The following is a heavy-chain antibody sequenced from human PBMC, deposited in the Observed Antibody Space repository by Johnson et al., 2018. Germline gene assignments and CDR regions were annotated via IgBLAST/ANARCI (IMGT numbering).Heavy chain of an antibody. CDR1: GFTFSSYA. Sequence: VQLQESGGGLVQPGGSLRLSCAASGFTFSSYAMSWVRQAPGKGLEWVSAISGSGGSTYYPDSVKGRFTISRDNSKNTLYLQNNSLRVEDTAVYYCARRIVVTDTGGRVYYYYGMDVWGQGTTVTVPS. CDR2: ISGSGGST. V-gene: IGHV3-23*01. J-gene: IGHJ6*02. CDR3: ARRIVVTDTGGRVYYYYGMDV. D-gene: IGHD6-19*01.